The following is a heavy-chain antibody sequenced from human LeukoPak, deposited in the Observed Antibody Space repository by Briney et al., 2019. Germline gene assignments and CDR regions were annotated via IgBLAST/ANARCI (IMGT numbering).Heavy chain of an antibody. CDR3: ARVGGYSYGSFDY. V-gene: IGHV4-59*11. J-gene: IGHJ4*02. Sequence: SETLSLTCALSVGSISSHYGSWIPEPPGKGRGGCGYIYYSGSPNYHPSLKSRGTISLDTFKNQFSLKLSSVTAADTAVYYCARVGGYSYGSFDYWGQGTLVTVSS. CDR2: IYYSGSP. D-gene: IGHD5-18*01. CDR1: VGSISSHY.